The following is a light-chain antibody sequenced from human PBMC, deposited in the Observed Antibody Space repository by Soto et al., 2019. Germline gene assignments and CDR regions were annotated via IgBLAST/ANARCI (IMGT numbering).Light chain of an antibody. CDR2: WAS. V-gene: IGKV4-1*01. CDR3: HQYYSTPYT. J-gene: IGKJ2*01. Sequence: DIVMTQPPDSLAVSLGERATINCKSSQSVFYTSNNKNQLAWYQQKPGQPPKLLVYWASTRESGVPDRISGSGSGTDFTLTISSLQAEDVAVYYCHQYYSTPYTFGQGTKLEIK. CDR1: QSVFYTSNNKNQ.